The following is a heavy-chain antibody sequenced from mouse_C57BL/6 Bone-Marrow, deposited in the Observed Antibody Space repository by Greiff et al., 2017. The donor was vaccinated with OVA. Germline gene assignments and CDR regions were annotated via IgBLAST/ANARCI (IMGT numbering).Heavy chain of an antibody. CDR2: INPYNGDT. Sequence: EVKLMESGPELVKPGASVKISCKASGYSFTGYFMNWVKQSRGKSLEWIGRINPYNGDTFYNQKFKGKATLTVDKSSSTAHMELLSLTSEDFAVYYCASKGFYYGSSHWYFDVWGTGTTVTVSS. CDR3: ASKGFYYGSSHWYFDV. J-gene: IGHJ1*03. CDR1: GYSFTGYF. V-gene: IGHV1-37*01. D-gene: IGHD1-1*01.